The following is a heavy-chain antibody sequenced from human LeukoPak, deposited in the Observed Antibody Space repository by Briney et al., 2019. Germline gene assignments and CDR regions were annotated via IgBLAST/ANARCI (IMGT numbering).Heavy chain of an antibody. Sequence: GGSLRLSCAASGFTFSSYGMHWVRQAPGKGLEWVAVISYDGSNKYYADSVKGRFTISRDNSKNTLYLQMNSLRAEDTAVYYCAKDRLKTRYSGNYYGPPVDFDYWGQGTLVTVSS. J-gene: IGHJ4*02. CDR3: AKDRLKTRYSGNYYGPPVDFDY. CDR1: GFTFSSYG. V-gene: IGHV3-30*18. CDR2: ISYDGSNK. D-gene: IGHD1-26*01.